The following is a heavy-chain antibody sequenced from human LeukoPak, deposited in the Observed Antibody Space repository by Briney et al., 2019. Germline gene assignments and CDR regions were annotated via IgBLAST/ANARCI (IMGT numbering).Heavy chain of an antibody. Sequence: GEALKISCKGSGYSFTSYWIGWVRQIPGKGVEWMGIIYPGDSDTRYSPSFQGQVTISADKSISTAYLQWSSLKASDTAMYYCATAGGYCSSTSCYAAEYFQHWGQGTLVTVSS. V-gene: IGHV5-51*01. CDR2: IYPGDSDT. D-gene: IGHD2-2*01. CDR1: GYSFTSYW. CDR3: ATAGGYCSSTSCYAAEYFQH. J-gene: IGHJ1*01.